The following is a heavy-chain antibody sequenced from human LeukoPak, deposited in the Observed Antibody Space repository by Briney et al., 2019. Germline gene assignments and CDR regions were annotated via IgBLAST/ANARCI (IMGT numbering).Heavy chain of an antibody. Sequence: GASVKVSCKASGYTFGTHWMHWVRQAPGHGLEWMGIINPSGGSTNYAQKFQGRVTMTRDTSTNTVYMELSSLRSEDTAVYYCARRPSITMIRGGQWYYYMDVWGKGTTVTISS. CDR3: ARRPSITMIRGGQWYYYMDV. D-gene: IGHD3-10*01. CDR1: GYTFGTHW. J-gene: IGHJ6*03. V-gene: IGHV1-46*01. CDR2: INPSGGST.